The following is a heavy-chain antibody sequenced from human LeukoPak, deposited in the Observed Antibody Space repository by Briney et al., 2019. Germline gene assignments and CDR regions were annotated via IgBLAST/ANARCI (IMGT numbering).Heavy chain of an antibody. V-gene: IGHV3-7*03. CDR3: AGGCGMDV. CDR2: IKKDGRGI. J-gene: IGHJ6*04. CDR1: GFPFSNSW. Sequence: GGSLRLSCAVSGFPFSNSWMYWVRQAPGKRLEGVSNIKKDGRGIYFVYSVKGRFIISRDNARNSLYLQMNSLRVDDTAVYFCAGGCGMDVWGKGTAVTVSS.